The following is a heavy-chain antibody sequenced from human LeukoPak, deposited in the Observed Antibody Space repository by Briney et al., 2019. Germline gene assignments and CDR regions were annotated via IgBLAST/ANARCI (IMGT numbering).Heavy chain of an antibody. Sequence: QPGGPLKLSCAASGLTFSSSEMSGVPQAPGKGLEWISYISSTSSHIYYADSVKGRFTISRDNAKNSLYLQMYSLGAGDTAVYYCAREDSRDAFDIWGQGTLVTVS. D-gene: IGHD3-22*01. CDR2: ISSTSSHI. V-gene: IGHV3-48*03. J-gene: IGHJ3*02. CDR3: AREDSRDAFDI. CDR1: GLTFSSSE.